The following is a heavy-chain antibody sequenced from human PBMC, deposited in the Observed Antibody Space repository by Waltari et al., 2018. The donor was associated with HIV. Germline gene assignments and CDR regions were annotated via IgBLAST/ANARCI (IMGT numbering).Heavy chain of an antibody. CDR1: GYTFTSYD. D-gene: IGHD6-19*01. CDR2: MNPNSGDT. CDR3: VRAAIYSRGCFDY. Sequence: QVQLVQSGAEVKKPGASVKVSCKASGYTFTSYDINWVRPATGQGLEGMGWMNPNSGDTGYAQKFRGRITMTSNTSISTVYMELSSLTSEETAVYYCVRAAIYSRGCFDYWGQGTLVTVSS. V-gene: IGHV1-8*01. J-gene: IGHJ4*02.